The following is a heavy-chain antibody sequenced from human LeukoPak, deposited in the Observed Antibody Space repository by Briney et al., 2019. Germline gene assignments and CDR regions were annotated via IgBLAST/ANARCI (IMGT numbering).Heavy chain of an antibody. V-gene: IGHV4-59*01. CDR1: GGSISSYY. CDR2: IYYSGST. CDR3: ARGTFYWASRVVVTATAGWFDP. Sequence: SSETLSLTCTVSGGSISSYYWSWIRQPPGKGLEWIGYIYYSGSTNYNPSLKSRVTVSVDTSKNQFSLKLSSVTAADTAVYYCARGTFYWASRVVVTATAGWFDPWGQGTLVTVSS. J-gene: IGHJ5*02. D-gene: IGHD2-21*02.